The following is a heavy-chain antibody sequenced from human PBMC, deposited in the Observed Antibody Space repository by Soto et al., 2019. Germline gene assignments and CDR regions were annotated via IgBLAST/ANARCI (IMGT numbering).Heavy chain of an antibody. Sequence: QLQLQESGPGLVKPSETLSLTCIVSGGSIRSPSFYWGWIRQPPGQGLEWIGNIFYTGNTYYNPSLKNRISISVDTSKNHFSLKLSSVTAAVTAVYFCASRGPSRDTDYVGWFDPWGQGTLVTVSS. CDR1: GGSIRSPSFY. CDR2: IFYTGNT. CDR3: ASRGPSRDTDYVGWFDP. D-gene: IGHD4-17*01. V-gene: IGHV4-39*02. J-gene: IGHJ5*02.